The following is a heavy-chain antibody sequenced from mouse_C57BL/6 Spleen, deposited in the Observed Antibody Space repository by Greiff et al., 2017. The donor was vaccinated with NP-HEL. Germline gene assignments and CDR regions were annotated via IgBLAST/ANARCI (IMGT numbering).Heavy chain of an antibody. CDR3: AIIYYDYDAAPYYAMDD. J-gene: IGHJ4*01. Sequence: VQLQQSGAELVKPGASVKMSCKASGYTFTTYPIEWMKQNHGKSLEWIGNFHPYNDDTKYNEKFKGKATLTVEKSSSTVYLELSRLTSDDSAVYYCAIIYYDYDAAPYYAMDDWGQGTSVTVSS. CDR2: FHPYNDDT. CDR1: GYTFTTYP. V-gene: IGHV1-47*01. D-gene: IGHD2-4*01.